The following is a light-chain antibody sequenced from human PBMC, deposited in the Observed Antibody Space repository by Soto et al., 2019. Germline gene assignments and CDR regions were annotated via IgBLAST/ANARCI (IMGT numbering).Light chain of an antibody. CDR2: SHN. CDR1: SSNIGTFP. J-gene: IGLJ2*01. CDR3: AAWDESLNGVI. V-gene: IGLV1-44*01. Sequence: QSVLTQPPSASGTPGQRVTISCSGSSSNIGTFPVNWYQQLPGTAPKLLIYSHNQRPSGVPDRFSGSKSGTSASLAISGLLSEDEADYYCAAWDESLNGVIFGGGTKLTVL.